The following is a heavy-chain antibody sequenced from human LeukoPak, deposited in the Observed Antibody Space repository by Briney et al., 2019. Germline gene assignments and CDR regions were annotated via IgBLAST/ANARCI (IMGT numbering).Heavy chain of an antibody. CDR3: ARGDRYSSLPES. J-gene: IGHJ5*02. CDR2: MNPNSGNT. V-gene: IGHV1-8*02. Sequence: ASVKVSCKASGYTFTSYYMHWVRQATGQGLEWMGWMNPNSGNTGYAQKFQGRVTMTRNTSISTAYMELSSLRSEDTAVYYCARGDRYSSLPESWGQGTLVTVSS. D-gene: IGHD6-19*01. CDR1: GYTFTSYY.